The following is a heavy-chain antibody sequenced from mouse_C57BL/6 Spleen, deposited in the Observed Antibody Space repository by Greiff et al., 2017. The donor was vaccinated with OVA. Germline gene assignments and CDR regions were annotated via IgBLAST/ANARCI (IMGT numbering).Heavy chain of an antibody. J-gene: IGHJ4*01. CDR3: TREGLGGAMDY. CDR1: GFTFSSYA. D-gene: IGHD3-1*01. CDR2: ISSGGDYI. V-gene: IGHV5-9-1*02. Sequence: EVQGVESGEGLVKPGGSLKLSCAASGFTFSSYAMSWVRQNPEQRLEWVAYISSGGDYIYYADTVKGRFTITRDNTRNTLYLQMSSLKSEDTAVYYDTREGLGGAMDYWGQGTSVTVSS.